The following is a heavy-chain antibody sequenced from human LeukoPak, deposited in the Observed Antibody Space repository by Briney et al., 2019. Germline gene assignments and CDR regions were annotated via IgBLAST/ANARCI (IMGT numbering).Heavy chain of an antibody. CDR2: ISAYNGNT. CDR1: GYTLTSYG. Sequence: AASVKVSCKASGYTLTSYGISWVRQAPGQGLEWMGWISAYNGNTNYAQKLQGRVTMTTDTSTSTAYMELRSLRSDDTAVYYCARGASSGYFTPTYYFDYWGQGTLVTVSS. J-gene: IGHJ4*02. D-gene: IGHD6-19*01. V-gene: IGHV1-18*01. CDR3: ARGASSGYFTPTYYFDY.